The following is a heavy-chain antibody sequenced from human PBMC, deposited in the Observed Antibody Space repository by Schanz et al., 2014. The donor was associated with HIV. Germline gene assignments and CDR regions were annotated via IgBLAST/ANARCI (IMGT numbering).Heavy chain of an antibody. Sequence: QVYLAQSGAEVKKPGSSVKVSCKASGGTFKYYGINWVRQAPGQRLEWMGGIIPLLGTTHYAQKFRGRVTITADKSTTAYMQLNSLSAADTAVYFCARARFGDWGQGTLVTVSS. CDR1: GGTFKYYG. V-gene: IGHV1-69*06. J-gene: IGHJ4*03. CDR2: IIPLLGTT. D-gene: IGHD3-3*01. CDR3: ARARFGD.